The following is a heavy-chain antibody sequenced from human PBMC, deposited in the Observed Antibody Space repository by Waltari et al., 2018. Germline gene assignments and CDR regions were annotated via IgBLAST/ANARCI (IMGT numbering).Heavy chain of an antibody. CDR2: ISGDGGAA. J-gene: IGHJ5*02. CDR1: GFKFSAYW. CDR3: ARSVSPTHGGGYYGGWFDP. Sequence: EVQLVQSGGGLVQPGGSLRLSCVASGFKFSAYWMHWVRQVPGKGLEAVSRISGDGGAAKYVASVKGRFTISRDNAKSTLYLQMNNLRGEDTGLYSCARSVSPTHGGGYYGGWFDPWGQGSLVTVSS. D-gene: IGHD3-3*01. V-gene: IGHV3-74*03.